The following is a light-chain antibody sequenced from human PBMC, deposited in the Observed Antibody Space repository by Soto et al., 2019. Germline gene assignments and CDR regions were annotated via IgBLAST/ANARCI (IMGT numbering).Light chain of an antibody. CDR1: QGISRW. V-gene: IGKV1-12*01. CDR3: HQASNFPLT. J-gene: IGKJ4*01. Sequence: DIPMTQSPSSVAASVGDRVTITCRARQGISRWLAWYQQKPGTAPNLLIYKASTLQDGVPSRFSGSGSGTEFTCTINGLQPEDFGTYYSHQASNFPLTLGGGTKVEIK. CDR2: KAS.